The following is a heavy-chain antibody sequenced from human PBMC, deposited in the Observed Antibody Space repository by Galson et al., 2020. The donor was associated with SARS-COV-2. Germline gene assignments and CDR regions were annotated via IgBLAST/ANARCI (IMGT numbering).Heavy chain of an antibody. D-gene: IGHD3-9*01. CDR3: ARECYLRYFDWLGADYGMDV. V-gene: IGHV4-31*03. Sequence: SQTLSLTCTVSGGSISSGGYYWSWIRQHPGKGLEWIGYIYYRGSTYYNPSLKSRVTISVDTSKNQFSLKLSSVTAADTAVYYCARECYLRYFDWLGADYGMDVWGQGTTVTVSS. CDR2: IYYRGST. CDR1: GGSISSGGYY. J-gene: IGHJ6*02.